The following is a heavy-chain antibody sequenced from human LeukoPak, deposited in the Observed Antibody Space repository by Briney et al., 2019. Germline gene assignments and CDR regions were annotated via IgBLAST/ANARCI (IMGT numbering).Heavy chain of an antibody. CDR2: INHSGST. D-gene: IGHD3-10*01. CDR3: AREKYYYGSGSQSWFDP. V-gene: IGHV4-34*01. Sequence: PSETLSLTCAVYGGSFSGYYWSWLRQPPGKGLEWIGEINHSGSTNYNPSLKSRVTISVDTSKNQFSLKLSSVTAADTAVYYCAREKYYYGSGSQSWFDPWGQGTLVTVSS. CDR1: GGSFSGYY. J-gene: IGHJ5*02.